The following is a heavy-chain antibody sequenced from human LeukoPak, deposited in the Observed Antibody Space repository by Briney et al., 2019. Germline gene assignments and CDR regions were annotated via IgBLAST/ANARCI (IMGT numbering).Heavy chain of an antibody. CDR2: INGNSGDT. D-gene: IGHD6-19*01. Sequence: ASVKVSCKTSGYTFTNYYLHWMRQAPGQGLEWMGWINGNSGDTNYAQKFQGRVAMTRDTSISTVYMDLNSLTSDDTAVYYYVRVAVTGFAYFQHWGQGTLVTVPS. CDR3: VRVAVTGFAYFQH. CDR1: GYTFTNYY. V-gene: IGHV1-2*02. J-gene: IGHJ1*01.